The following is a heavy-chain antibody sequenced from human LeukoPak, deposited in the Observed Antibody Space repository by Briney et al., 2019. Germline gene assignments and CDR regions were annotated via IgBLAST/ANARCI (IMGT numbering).Heavy chain of an antibody. V-gene: IGHV3-30*15. D-gene: IGHD3-10*01. Sequence: PGTSLRLSCAACGFTFSSYAMYWVRQAPGKGLEGLSLISKDGFNQDHADSVKGRFTISRDHSRDTLYLQMRSLRPEDTAVYYCAREAYYGSGRSRQPSPVWGQGTLVIVSS. J-gene: IGHJ4*02. CDR3: AREAYYGSGRSRQPSPV. CDR2: ISKDGFNQ. CDR1: GFTFSSYA.